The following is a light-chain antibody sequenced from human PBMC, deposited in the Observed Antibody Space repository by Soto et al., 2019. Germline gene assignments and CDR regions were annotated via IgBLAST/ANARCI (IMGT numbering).Light chain of an antibody. Sequence: EIVMTQSPVTLSVSPGERATLSCRASQSISDKSAWYQQKPGQAPRLLMFGASTRATGNPARFSGSGSGTDFTLTITGLQSEDFAVYYCQQYKSWPYTFGQGTKLEIK. CDR1: QSISDK. V-gene: IGKV3-15*01. CDR3: QQYKSWPYT. CDR2: GAS. J-gene: IGKJ2*01.